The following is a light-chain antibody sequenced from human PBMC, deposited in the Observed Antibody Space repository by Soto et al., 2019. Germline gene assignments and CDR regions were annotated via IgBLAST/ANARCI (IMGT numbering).Light chain of an antibody. V-gene: IGLV2-14*01. CDR3: FSYTSTTTLE. Sequence: QSALTQPASVSGSPGQSITISCSGTSSDIGAYKYVSWYQQNPGKAPKLMIYEVSNRPSGVSSRFSGSKSGNTASLTISGLQADDEATYYCFSYTSTTTLEFGGGTKLTVL. CDR1: SSDIGAYKY. CDR2: EVS. J-gene: IGLJ2*01.